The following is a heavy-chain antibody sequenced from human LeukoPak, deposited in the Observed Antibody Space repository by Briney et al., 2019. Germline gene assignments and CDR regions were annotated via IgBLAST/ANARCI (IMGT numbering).Heavy chain of an antibody. V-gene: IGHV5-10-1*01. J-gene: IGHJ4*02. D-gene: IGHD2-2*02. CDR1: GSSFTSYW. CDR3: ASFISVPSAIY. Sequence: GESLKISCKGSGSSFTSYWIGWVRQTPGKGLEWMGRIDPADSYTDYSPSFQGHVTISADKSISTAYLQWSSLKASDTAIYYCASFISVPSAIYWGQGTLVTVSS. CDR2: IDPADSYT.